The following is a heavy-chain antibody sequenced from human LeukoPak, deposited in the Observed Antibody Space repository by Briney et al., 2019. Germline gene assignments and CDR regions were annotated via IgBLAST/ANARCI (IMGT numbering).Heavy chain of an antibody. CDR2: ISRDGSST. V-gene: IGHV3-74*01. CDR3: TRFATGTLF. D-gene: IGHD6-13*01. J-gene: IGHJ4*02. CDR1: GFTFSSYW. Sequence: GGSLRLSCAASGFTFSSYWMHWVRQAPGKGLVWVSRISRDGSSTSYADSVKGRFTISRDNAKNTLYLQMNSLRAEDTAAYHCTRFATGTLFWGQGTLVTVSS.